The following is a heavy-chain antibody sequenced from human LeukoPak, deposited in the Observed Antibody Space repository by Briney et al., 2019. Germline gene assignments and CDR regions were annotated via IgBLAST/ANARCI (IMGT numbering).Heavy chain of an antibody. CDR3: ARVGSGWYLLY. Sequence: VSVKVSCKASGYTFTGQYLHRVRQAPGQGLEWMGWINPNSGATTYAQTFQGRVTMTRDTSISTVYMDLSSLTSDDTAVYYCARVGSGWYLLYWGQGTLVTVSS. CDR2: INPNSGAT. D-gene: IGHD6-19*01. V-gene: IGHV1-2*02. J-gene: IGHJ4*02. CDR1: GYTFTGQY.